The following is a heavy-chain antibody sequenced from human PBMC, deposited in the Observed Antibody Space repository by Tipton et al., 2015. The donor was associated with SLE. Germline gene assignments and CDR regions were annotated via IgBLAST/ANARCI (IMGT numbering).Heavy chain of an antibody. V-gene: IGHV3-7*01. CDR2: INEDGSEK. J-gene: IGHJ4*02. Sequence: SLRLSCAASGFTFNNYAMSWVRQAPGKGLEWVANINEDGSEKYYVASVRGRFTISRDNAKNSLYLHMNSLRAEDTAVYYCAKPYCGGDCYPYFDYWGQGTLVTVSS. D-gene: IGHD2-21*01. CDR1: GFTFNNYA. CDR3: AKPYCGGDCYPYFDY.